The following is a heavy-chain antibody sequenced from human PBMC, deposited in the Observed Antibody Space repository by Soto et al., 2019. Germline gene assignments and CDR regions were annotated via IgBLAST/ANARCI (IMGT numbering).Heavy chain of an antibody. V-gene: IGHV1-2*04. D-gene: IGHD3-22*01. J-gene: IGHJ4*02. Sequence: ASVKVSCKASGYTFTGYYMHWVRQAPGQGLEWMGWINPNSGGTNYAQKFQGWVTMTRDTSISTAYMDLSSLRSEDTAVYYCARSPYSSGYYYAIDYWGQGTQVTVSS. CDR2: INPNSGGT. CDR1: GYTFTGYY. CDR3: ARSPYSSGYYYAIDY.